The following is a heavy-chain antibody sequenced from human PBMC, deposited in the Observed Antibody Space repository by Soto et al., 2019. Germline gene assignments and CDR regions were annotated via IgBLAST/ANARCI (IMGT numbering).Heavy chain of an antibody. CDR1: GGSFSGYY. J-gene: IGHJ4*02. D-gene: IGHD3-10*01. Sequence: SETLSLTCAVYGGSFSGYYWSWIRQPPGKGLEWIGEINHSGSTNYNPSLKSRVTISVDTSKNQFSLKPSSVTAADTAVYYCARGESRPYGLPDYWGQGTLVTVSS. CDR2: INHSGST. V-gene: IGHV4-34*01. CDR3: ARGESRPYGLPDY.